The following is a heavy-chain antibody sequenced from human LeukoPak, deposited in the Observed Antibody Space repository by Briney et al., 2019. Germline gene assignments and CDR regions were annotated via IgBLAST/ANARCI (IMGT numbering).Heavy chain of an antibody. CDR1: GYSFTGYY. D-gene: IGHD5-18*01. V-gene: IGHV1-2*06. J-gene: IGHJ3*02. CDR3: ASQLGYIYGQDSFGM. Sequence: ASVKVSCKPSGYSFTGYYVHWVRQAPGQGLEWMGRINPNSGDTNYAQDFQGRVTMTRDTSISTAYMELSRLRSDDTAVYYCASQLGYIYGQDSFGMWGQGTMVTVSS. CDR2: INPNSGDT.